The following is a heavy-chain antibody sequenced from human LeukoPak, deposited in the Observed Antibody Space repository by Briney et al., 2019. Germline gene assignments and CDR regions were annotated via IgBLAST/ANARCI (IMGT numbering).Heavy chain of an antibody. J-gene: IGHJ4*02. CDR1: GGSISSYY. CDR2: IYYSGST. Sequence: PSETLSLTCTVSGGSISSYYWSWIRQPPGKGLEWIGYIYYSGSTNYNPSLKSRVTISVDTSKNQFSLKLSSVTAADTAVYYCARHAAMDTNYLGDWGQGTLVTVSS. CDR3: ARHAAMDTNYLGD. D-gene: IGHD5-18*01. V-gene: IGHV4-59*08.